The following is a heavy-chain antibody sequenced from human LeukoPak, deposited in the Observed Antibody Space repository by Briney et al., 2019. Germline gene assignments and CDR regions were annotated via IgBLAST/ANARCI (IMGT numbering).Heavy chain of an antibody. V-gene: IGHV1-2*02. CDR2: INPNSGGT. D-gene: IGHD3-10*01. CDR3: ARKLVRGVLNWFDP. CDR1: GYTFTGYY. Sequence: HGASVKVSCKASGYTFTGYYMHWVRQAPGQGPEWMGWINPNSGGTNYAQKFQGRVTMTRDTSISTAYMELSRLRSEDTAVYYCARKLVRGVLNWFDPWGQGTLVTVSS. J-gene: IGHJ5*02.